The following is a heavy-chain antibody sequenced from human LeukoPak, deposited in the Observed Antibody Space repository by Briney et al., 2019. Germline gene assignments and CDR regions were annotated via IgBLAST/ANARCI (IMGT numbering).Heavy chain of an antibody. Sequence: RGSLRLSCTVPGFTVSSNSMSWVRQAPGKGLEWVSFIYSAGSIYYSDSVKGRFTISIDNSKNTLYLQMNSLRAEDTAVYYCARRAGAYTHPYDYWGQGTLVTVSS. V-gene: IGHV3-53*01. D-gene: IGHD3-16*01. CDR3: ARRAGAYTHPYDY. CDR1: GFTVSSNS. J-gene: IGHJ4*02. CDR2: IYSAGSI.